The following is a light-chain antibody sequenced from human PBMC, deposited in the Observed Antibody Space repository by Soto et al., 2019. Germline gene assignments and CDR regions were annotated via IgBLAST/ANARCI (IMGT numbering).Light chain of an antibody. CDR3: QYYNSYPFT. CDR2: DAS. J-gene: IGKJ4*01. Sequence: DIQMTQSPSALSASVGDRVTITCRASQSLDRWLAWYQQKPGKAPNLLIYDASTSESGVPSRFSGSGSGTEFTLTITSLQPGDSATYYCQYYNSYPFTFGGGTKVEIK. CDR1: QSLDRW. V-gene: IGKV1-5*01.